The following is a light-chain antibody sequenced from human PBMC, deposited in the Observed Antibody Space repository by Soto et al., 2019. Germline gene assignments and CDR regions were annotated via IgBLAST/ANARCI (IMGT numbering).Light chain of an antibody. CDR3: QQYDNPVWT. CDR2: GVS. J-gene: IGKJ1*01. CDR1: ESVSSTS. V-gene: IGKV3-20*01. Sequence: EIVLTQSPGTLSLSPGERATLSCRASESVSSTSLAWYQQKPGQAPRLLMYGVSSRATGIPDRFSGSGSGTDFTLTINRLEPEDFAVYFCQQYDNPVWTFGQGTKVEIK.